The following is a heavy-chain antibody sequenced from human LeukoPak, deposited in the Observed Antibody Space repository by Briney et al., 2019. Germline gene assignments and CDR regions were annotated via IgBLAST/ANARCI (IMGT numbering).Heavy chain of an antibody. CDR2: IKQDGSEK. CDR1: GFTFISYW. CDR3: ARADSSIAARLSRSSIFNYYYYMDV. J-gene: IGHJ6*03. V-gene: IGHV3-7*01. Sequence: GSLRLSCAASGFTFISYWMSWVRQAPGKGLEWVANIKQDGSEKYYVDSVKGRFTISRDNAKNSLYLQMNSLRAEDTAVYYCARADSSIAARLSRSSIFNYYYYMDVWGKGTTVTVSS. D-gene: IGHD6-6*01.